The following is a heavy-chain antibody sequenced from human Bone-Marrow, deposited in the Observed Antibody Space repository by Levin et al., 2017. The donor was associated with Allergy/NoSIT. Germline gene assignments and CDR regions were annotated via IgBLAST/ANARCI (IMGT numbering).Heavy chain of an antibody. CDR3: AKVRFYYFFMDV. J-gene: IGHJ6*03. CDR2: ISGSGAST. Sequence: GGSLRLSCAVSGLTFTNHAMTWVRQAPGKGLEWVSAISGSGASTYYADSVKGRFTISRDDSKNTLYLQMNSLRAEDTAIYYCAKVRFYYFFMDVWGRGTTVTVSS. D-gene: IGHD3-10*01. V-gene: IGHV3-23*01. CDR1: GLTFTNHA.